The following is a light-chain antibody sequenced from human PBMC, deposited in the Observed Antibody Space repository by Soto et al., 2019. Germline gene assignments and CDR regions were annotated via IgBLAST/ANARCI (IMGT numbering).Light chain of an antibody. CDR1: QTISSL. V-gene: IGKV1-5*03. CDR2: LAS. J-gene: IGKJ4*01. Sequence: DIRMTQSPSTLSASVGDRVTITCRASQTISSLLAWYQQKPGKAPNLLIHLASTLQSGVPSRFSGSGSGTEFTLTISSLQPDDFATYYCQQYSTYPLTFGGGTEVEI. CDR3: QQYSTYPLT.